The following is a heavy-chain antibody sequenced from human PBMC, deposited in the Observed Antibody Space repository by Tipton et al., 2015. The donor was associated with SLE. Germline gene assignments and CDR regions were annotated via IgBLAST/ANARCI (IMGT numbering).Heavy chain of an antibody. D-gene: IGHD4-11*01. CDR1: GLTLSSYE. Sequence: GSLRLSCAASGLTLSSYEMNWVRQAPGKGLEWLSYISSSGSTIHYADSVKGRFTISRDNAKQSLYLQMNSLRAEDTAVYYCARDYWLMTTVPTGYYYYGMDVWGQGTTVAVSS. CDR2: ISSSGSTI. J-gene: IGHJ6*02. V-gene: IGHV3-48*03. CDR3: ARDYWLMTTVPTGYYYYGMDV.